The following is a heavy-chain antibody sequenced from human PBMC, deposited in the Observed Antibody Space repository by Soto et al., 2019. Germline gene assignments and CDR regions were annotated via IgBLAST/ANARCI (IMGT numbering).Heavy chain of an antibody. CDR1: GFSGSFCT. CDR3: ARDSRLRDRGVMRGCVGLDV. V-gene: IGHV3-21*01. J-gene: IGHJ6*02. Sequence: EGHLVESGGGLVKCGGSLSLPGAASGFSGSFCTVNWVRQAPGKGLAGVSPIILSTNYIYYADSLRGRFTIARHNAKNAVYLQMNSLRAEDTAVYYCARDSRLRDRGVMRGCVGLDVWCQGTTVIVSS. D-gene: IGHD3-10*01. CDR2: IILSTNYI.